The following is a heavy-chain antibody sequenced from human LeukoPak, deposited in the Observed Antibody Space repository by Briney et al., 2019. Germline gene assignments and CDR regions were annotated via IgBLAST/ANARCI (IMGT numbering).Heavy chain of an antibody. Sequence: GGSLRLSRAASEFTVSSHYMSWIRQAPGKGLEWVSVIYTDGRTYYADSVKGRFTISRDNSKNILYVQMNSLRAEDTAVYYCAITGESSKWFLYFDYWGQGTLVTVSS. CDR2: IYTDGRT. D-gene: IGHD3-16*01. J-gene: IGHJ4*02. CDR1: EFTVSSHY. V-gene: IGHV3-53*01. CDR3: AITGESSKWFLYFDY.